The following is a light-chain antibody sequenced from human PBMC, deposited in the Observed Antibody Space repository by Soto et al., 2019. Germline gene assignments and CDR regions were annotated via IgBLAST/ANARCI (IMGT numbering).Light chain of an antibody. J-gene: IGLJ3*02. Sequence: QSVLTQPPSVSGALGQRVTISCTGITSNIGAGYDVHWYQLLPGRAPKLLIYGNTNRPSGVPDRFSGSKSATSASLAITGLQAEDEADYYCGTWHSNSKTRVFGGGTQLTVL. CDR3: GTWHSNSKTRV. CDR2: GNT. V-gene: IGLV1-40*01. CDR1: TSNIGAGYD.